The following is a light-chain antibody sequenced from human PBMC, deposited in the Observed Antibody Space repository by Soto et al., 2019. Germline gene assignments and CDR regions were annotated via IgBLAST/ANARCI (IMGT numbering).Light chain of an antibody. V-gene: IGKV1-5*01. CDR3: QQSYGTPWT. CDR1: QSISSW. Sequence: IPMTQSPSTLSASVGDRVTIPCRASQSISSWLAWYQQKPGKAPKLLIYDASSLESGVPSRFSGSGSGRDFVLTISSLQPEDSATYYCQQSYGTPWTFGQGTKVDI. CDR2: DAS. J-gene: IGKJ1*01.